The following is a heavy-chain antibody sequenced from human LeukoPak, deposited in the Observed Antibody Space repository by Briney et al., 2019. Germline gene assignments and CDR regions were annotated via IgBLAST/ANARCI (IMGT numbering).Heavy chain of an antibody. CDR3: VTEISGSFPT. CDR1: GFTFTGDI. V-gene: IGHV3-30*02. Sequence: PVGALRLSSAPPGFTFTGDIMPWVREAPGKGLWWVAFIRHEGSNKYNADCVKGRFTTSTENFQNTLYLQIKSPREECTGVYYCVTEISGSFPTWGQGTLVTVSS. CDR2: IRHEGSNK. D-gene: IGHD1-14*01. J-gene: IGHJ4*02.